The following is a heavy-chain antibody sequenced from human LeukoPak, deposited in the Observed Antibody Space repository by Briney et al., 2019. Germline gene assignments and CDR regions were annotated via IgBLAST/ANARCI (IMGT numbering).Heavy chain of an antibody. CDR1: GGSISSYY. J-gene: IGHJ4*02. CDR2: IYYSGST. V-gene: IGHV4-59*12. D-gene: IGHD5-12*01. CDR3: ARYHNGYDDY. Sequence: PSETLSLTCTVSGGSISSYYWSWIRQPPGKGLEWIGYIYYSGSTNYNPSLKSRVTISLDTSKSYFSLKLSSVTAADTAVYYCARYHNGYDDYWGQGTLVTVSS.